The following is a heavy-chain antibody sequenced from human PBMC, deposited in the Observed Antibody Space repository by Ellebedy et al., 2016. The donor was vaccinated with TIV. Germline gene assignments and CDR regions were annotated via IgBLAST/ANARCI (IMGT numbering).Heavy chain of an antibody. D-gene: IGHD2-2*01. Sequence: GGSLRLXXAAPGFTFSSYGMHWVRQAPGKGLEWVAVIWYDGSNKYYADSVKGRFTISRDNSKNTLYLQMNSLRAEDTAVYYCAKDPGYCSSTSCAFMDVWGKGTTVTVSS. CDR2: IWYDGSNK. CDR1: GFTFSSYG. J-gene: IGHJ6*03. CDR3: AKDPGYCSSTSCAFMDV. V-gene: IGHV3-30*02.